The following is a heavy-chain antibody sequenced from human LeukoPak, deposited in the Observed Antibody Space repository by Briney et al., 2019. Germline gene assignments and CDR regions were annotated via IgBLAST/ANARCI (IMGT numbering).Heavy chain of an antibody. V-gene: IGHV3-23*01. CDR3: AKAVIKADYYDSSGYASPSDY. D-gene: IGHD3-22*01. CDR1: GFTFSAYA. Sequence: GGALSLSCAASGFTFSAYAMTSVRQAPGTGREWVSGVTGTGGSAYYAISVKGRFTISRDNSKNTLYLQMNSPRAEDTAVYYCAKAVIKADYYDSSGYASPSDYWGQGTLVTVSS. J-gene: IGHJ4*02. CDR2: VTGTGGSA.